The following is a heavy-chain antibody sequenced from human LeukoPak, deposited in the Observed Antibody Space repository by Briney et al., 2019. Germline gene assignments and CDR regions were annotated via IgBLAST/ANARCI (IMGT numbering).Heavy chain of an antibody. J-gene: IGHJ4*02. CDR1: GGSFNDGY. D-gene: IGHD2-21*01. CDR2: ISHSGST. Sequence: ASETLSLTCAVYGGSFNDGYWSWIRQPLGKGLEWVGEISHSGSTNCNPSLESRVTMSVDTSKNQFSLNLSSVTAADTAVYYCARSVIEGYFDYWGQGTLVTVSS. CDR3: ARSVIEGYFDY. V-gene: IGHV4-34*10.